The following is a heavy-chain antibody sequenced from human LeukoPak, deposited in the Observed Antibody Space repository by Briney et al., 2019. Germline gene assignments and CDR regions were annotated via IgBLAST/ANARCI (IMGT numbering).Heavy chain of an antibody. D-gene: IGHD3-10*01. CDR1: GFTFSSYW. Sequence: PGGSLRLSCAASGFTFSSYWMHWIRQVPGKGLVWVSHINSDGSSTSYADSVKGRFTISRDNAKNTLYLQMNSLRAEDTVVYFCARDKVYYGSGTYGYWGQGTLVTVSS. CDR2: INSDGSST. J-gene: IGHJ4*02. V-gene: IGHV3-74*01. CDR3: ARDKVYYGSGTYGY.